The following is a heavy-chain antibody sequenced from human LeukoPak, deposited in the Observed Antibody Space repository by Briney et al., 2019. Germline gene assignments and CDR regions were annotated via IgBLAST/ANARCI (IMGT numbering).Heavy chain of an antibody. CDR3: ARKADSSGYYYYFDY. CDR2: INYSGST. CDR1: GGSFSGYY. J-gene: IGHJ4*02. V-gene: IGHV4-34*01. D-gene: IGHD3-22*01. Sequence: SETLSLTCAVYGGSFSGYYWSWIRQPPGKGLEWIGEINYSGSTNYNPSLKSRVTISVDTSKNQFSLKLSSVTAADTAVYYCARKADSSGYYYYFDYWGQGTLVTVSS.